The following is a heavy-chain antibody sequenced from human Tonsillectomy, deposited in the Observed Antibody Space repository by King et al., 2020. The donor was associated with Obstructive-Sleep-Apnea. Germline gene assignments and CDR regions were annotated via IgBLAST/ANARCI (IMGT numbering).Heavy chain of an antibody. CDR2: SNTGGGTT. J-gene: IGHJ4*02. CDR1: GFTFSNYA. D-gene: IGHD5-18*01. Sequence: VQLVESGGGLVQPGGSLRLSCAASGFTFSNYAMSWVRQAPGKGLEWVSASNTGGGTTYYADSVKGRVTISRDNSKNNLYLPMNSLRAEDTAVYYCAKRVDTAMVFDYWGQGTLVTVSS. V-gene: IGHV3-23*04. CDR3: AKRVDTAMVFDY.